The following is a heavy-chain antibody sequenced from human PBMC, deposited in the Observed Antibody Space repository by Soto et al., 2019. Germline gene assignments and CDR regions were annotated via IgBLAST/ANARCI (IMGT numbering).Heavy chain of an antibody. D-gene: IGHD3-22*01. CDR1: GYTFTNYA. CDR3: ARGSGYYYWDDY. Sequence: QVQLVQSGAEEKKPGASVKVSCKASGYTFTNYAMHWVRQAPGQRLEWMGWINAGNGNTKSSQKFQGRLTLTRDTSASTAYMELSSLRSEDTALYYCARGSGYYYWDDYWGQGTLVTVSS. CDR2: INAGNGNT. J-gene: IGHJ4*02. V-gene: IGHV1-3*05.